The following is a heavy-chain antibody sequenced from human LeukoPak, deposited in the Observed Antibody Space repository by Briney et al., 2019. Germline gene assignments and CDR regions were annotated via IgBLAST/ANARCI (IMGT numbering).Heavy chain of an antibody. Sequence: PGGSLRLSCAASRFTFSSYAIHWVRQPPGKGLEWVALISYDGSNKYYGDSVKGRFTISRDNSKNTLYLQMNSLRAEDTAVYYCARGYSSSSPWVPRNDYYYYGMDVWGQGTTVTVSS. J-gene: IGHJ6*02. V-gene: IGHV3-30-3*01. CDR3: ARGYSSSSPWVPRNDYYYYGMDV. CDR1: RFTFSSYA. CDR2: ISYDGSNK. D-gene: IGHD6-6*01.